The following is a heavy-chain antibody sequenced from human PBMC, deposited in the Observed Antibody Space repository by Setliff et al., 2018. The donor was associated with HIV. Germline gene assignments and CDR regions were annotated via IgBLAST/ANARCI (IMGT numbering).Heavy chain of an antibody. CDR1: EFTFRTHA. J-gene: IGHJ4*02. V-gene: IGHV3-23*01. D-gene: IGHD2-8*02. Sequence: GESLKISCAASEFTFRTHAMSWVRQAPGKGLEWVSGISGSGGSTYYADSVKGRFTISRDNSKNTLFLRMNSLRADDTAVYYCATARPRHLVSTNPPYYFDYWGQGTLVTVSS. CDR2: ISGSGGST. CDR3: ATARPRHLVSTNPPYYFDY.